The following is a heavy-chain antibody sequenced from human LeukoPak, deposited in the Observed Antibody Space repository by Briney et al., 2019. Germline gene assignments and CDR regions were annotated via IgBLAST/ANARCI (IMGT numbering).Heavy chain of an antibody. CDR2: ISYDGSNK. D-gene: IGHD3-10*01. J-gene: IGHJ3*02. CDR1: GFTFSDYY. Sequence: GGSLRLSCAASGFTFSDYYMSWIRQAPGKGLEWVAVISYDGSNKYYADSVKGRFTISRDNSKNTLYLQMNSLRAEDTAVYYCAKVKGFGEFLANDAFDIWGQGTMVTVSS. CDR3: AKVKGFGEFLANDAFDI. V-gene: IGHV3-30*18.